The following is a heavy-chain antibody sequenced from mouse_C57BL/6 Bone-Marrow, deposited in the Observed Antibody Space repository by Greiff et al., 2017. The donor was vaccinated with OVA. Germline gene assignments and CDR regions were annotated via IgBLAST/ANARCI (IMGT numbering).Heavy chain of an antibody. J-gene: IGHJ4*01. V-gene: IGHV1-64*01. CDR3: ARSTSHAMDY. D-gene: IGHD6-1*01. CDR1: GYTFTSYW. Sequence: QVQLQQPGAELVKPGASVKLSCKASGYTFTSYWMHWVKQRPGQGLEWIGMIHPNSGSTNYNEKFKSKATLTVDKSSSTAYMQLSSLTSEDAAVYYCARSTSHAMDYWGQGTSVTVSS. CDR2: IHPNSGST.